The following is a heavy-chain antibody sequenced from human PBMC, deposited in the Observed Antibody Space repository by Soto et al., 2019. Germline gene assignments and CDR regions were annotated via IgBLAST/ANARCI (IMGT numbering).Heavy chain of an antibody. Sequence: ASVKVSCKASGYSFTTYGISWVRQAPGQGLEWMGWISGYNGDTNNAQKFQDIVTMTIDRSTTTAYLELRSLTSDDTAVYYCAKNGHPPYYYYGMDVWGQGTTVTVSS. V-gene: IGHV1-18*01. CDR2: ISGYNGDT. CDR1: GYSFTTYG. J-gene: IGHJ6*02. CDR3: AKNGHPPYYYYGMDV. D-gene: IGHD2-8*01.